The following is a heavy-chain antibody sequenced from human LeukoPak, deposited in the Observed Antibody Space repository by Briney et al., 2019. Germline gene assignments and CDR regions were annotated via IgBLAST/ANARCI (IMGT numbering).Heavy chain of an antibody. CDR1: GYTFTSYA. V-gene: IGHV1-3*01. CDR3: AAVLGYFDSSKTRDY. CDR2: INAGNGNT. J-gene: IGHJ4*02. Sequence: ASVKVSCKASGYTFTSYAMHWVRQAPGQRLEWMGWINAGNGNTKYSQKFQGRVTITRDMSTSTAYMELSSLRSEDTAVYYCAAVLGYFDSSKTRDYWGQGTLVTVSS. D-gene: IGHD3-9*01.